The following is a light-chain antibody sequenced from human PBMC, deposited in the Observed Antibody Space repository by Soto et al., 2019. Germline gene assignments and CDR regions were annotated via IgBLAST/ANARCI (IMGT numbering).Light chain of an antibody. CDR2: AAS. Sequence: DIQMTQSPSSVPASVGDRVTITCRASQGISNWLAWYQQKPGKAPKLLIYAASSLQSGVPSRFSGSGSGTDFTLTISSLQIEDFATYYCQQANSFPITFGQGTRLEIK. V-gene: IGKV1-12*01. CDR1: QGISNW. J-gene: IGKJ5*01. CDR3: QQANSFPIT.